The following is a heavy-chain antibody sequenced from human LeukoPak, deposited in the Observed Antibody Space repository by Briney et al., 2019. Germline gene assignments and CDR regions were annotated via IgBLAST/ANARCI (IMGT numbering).Heavy chain of an antibody. V-gene: IGHV3-43D*03. J-gene: IGHJ4*02. CDR3: AKEGYDILTGYPIKTRSPDY. D-gene: IGHD3-9*01. Sequence: GGSLRLSCAASGFTFDDYAMHWVRQAPGKGLEWVSLISWDGGSTYYADSVKGRFTISRDNSKNSLYLQMNSLRAEDTAVYYCAKEGYDILTGYPIKTRSPDYWGQGTLVTVSS. CDR1: GFTFDDYA. CDR2: ISWDGGST.